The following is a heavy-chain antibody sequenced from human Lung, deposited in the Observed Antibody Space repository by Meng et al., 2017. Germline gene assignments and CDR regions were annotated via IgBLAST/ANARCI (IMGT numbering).Heavy chain of an antibody. V-gene: IGHV3-30*01. D-gene: IGHD6-19*01. CDR3: ASGLDLFDY. Sequence: VRWGESGVGVVQPGKSLRLSCAASGFTFSSYAMHWVRQAPGKGLEWVAVISYDGSNKYYADSVKGRFTISRDKSKNTLYLQMNSLRAEDTAVYYCASGLDLFDYWGQGTLVTVSS. CDR1: GFTFSSYA. J-gene: IGHJ4*02. CDR2: ISYDGSNK.